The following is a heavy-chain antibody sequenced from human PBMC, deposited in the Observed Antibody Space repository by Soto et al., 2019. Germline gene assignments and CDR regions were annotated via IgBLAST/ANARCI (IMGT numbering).Heavy chain of an antibody. J-gene: IGHJ6*02. CDR2: IYYSGST. CDR3: ARSGTGSWDYYYYYGMDV. CDR1: GGSISSYY. Sequence: SETLSLTCTVSGGSISSYYWSWIRQPPGKGLEWIGYIYYSGSTKYNPSLKSRVTISVDTSKNQFSLKLSSVTAADTAVYYCARSGTGSWDYYYYYGMDVWGQGTTVTVSS. V-gene: IGHV4-59*01. D-gene: IGHD2-15*01.